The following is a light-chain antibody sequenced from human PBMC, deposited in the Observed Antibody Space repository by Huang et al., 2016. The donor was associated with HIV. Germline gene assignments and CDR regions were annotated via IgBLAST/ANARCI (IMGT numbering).Light chain of an antibody. J-gene: IGKJ1*01. CDR1: TRIGGN. V-gene: IGKV3-15*01. CDR3: QQYNDWPT. CDR2: GAS. Sequence: EIVMTQSPATLSVSPGQRITLSCRASTRIGGNLAWYQQKPGQAPSLLIYGASTRATGIPARFSDSESATEFTLTSSSLQPEDFAVYYWQQYNDWPTFGQGTKVEIK.